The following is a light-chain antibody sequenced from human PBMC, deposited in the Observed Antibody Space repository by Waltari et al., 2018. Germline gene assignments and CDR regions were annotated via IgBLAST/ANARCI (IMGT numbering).Light chain of an antibody. Sequence: QSALTQPSSVSGAPGQSITISCAGPSRDVGGYHYLSWYQHHPGKAPKLMSDEVSNRPSGVSNRSSGSKSGNTPSPTISGLEAEDAADYYRSSYTSSSTYVFGTGTKVTVL. CDR1: SRDVGGYHY. CDR2: EVS. V-gene: IGLV2-14*01. J-gene: IGLJ1*01. CDR3: SSYTSSSTYV.